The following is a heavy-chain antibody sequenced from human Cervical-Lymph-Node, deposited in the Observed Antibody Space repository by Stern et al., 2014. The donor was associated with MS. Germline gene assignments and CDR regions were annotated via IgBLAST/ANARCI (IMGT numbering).Heavy chain of an antibody. CDR1: GFTFDDYG. Sequence: VQLVESGGDVVRPGGSLRLSCVASGFTFDDYGMGWVRQAPGKGLEWVSGVTWNGAPTGYTDSMKGRFTVSRDNAKNSLYLQMHSLRAEDTAFYYCARRAAAVTYWYFDLWGRGTLVTVSS. V-gene: IGHV3-20*04. CDR2: VTWNGAPT. J-gene: IGHJ2*01. D-gene: IGHD6-13*01. CDR3: ARRAAAVTYWYFDL.